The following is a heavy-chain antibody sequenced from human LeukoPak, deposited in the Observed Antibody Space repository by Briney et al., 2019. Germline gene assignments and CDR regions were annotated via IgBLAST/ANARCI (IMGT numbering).Heavy chain of an antibody. CDR1: GFTFNSYG. Sequence: GGSLRLSCTASGFTFNSYGMHWVRQAPGKGLEWVAVISYDGSNKYYADSVKGRFTISRDNSKNTLYLQMNSLRAEDTAVYYCAKSRIQWLVRSSVDYWGQGTLVTVSS. CDR3: AKSRIQWLVRSSVDY. D-gene: IGHD6-19*01. CDR2: ISYDGSNK. J-gene: IGHJ4*02. V-gene: IGHV3-30*18.